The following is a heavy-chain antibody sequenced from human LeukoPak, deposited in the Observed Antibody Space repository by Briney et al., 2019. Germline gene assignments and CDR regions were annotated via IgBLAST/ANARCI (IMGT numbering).Heavy chain of an antibody. CDR3: ARGILGRDIVVVPAAIGSDYYYGMDV. Sequence: SETLSLTCAVYGGSFSGYYWSWIRQPPGKGLEWIGEINHSGSTNYNPSLKSRVTISVDTSKNQFSLKLSSVTAADTAVYYCARGILGRDIVVVPAAIGSDYYYGMDVWGQGTTVTVSS. CDR2: INHSGST. D-gene: IGHD2-2*01. J-gene: IGHJ6*02. CDR1: GGSFSGYY. V-gene: IGHV4-34*01.